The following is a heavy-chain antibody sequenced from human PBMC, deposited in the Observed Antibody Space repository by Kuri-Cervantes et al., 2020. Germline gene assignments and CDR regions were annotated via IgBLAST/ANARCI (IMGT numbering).Heavy chain of an antibody. Sequence: ASVKVSCKTSGYTFSDFYIHWVRQAPGQGLEWMGWVNGKSGDTTFAQRFQGRVTMTRDTSISTAYMELSRLRSDDTAVYYCARDQGIAADYGMDVWGQGTTVT. V-gene: IGHV1-2*02. CDR3: ARDQGIAADYGMDV. CDR1: GYTFSDFY. CDR2: VNGKSGDT. D-gene: IGHD6-25*01. J-gene: IGHJ6*02.